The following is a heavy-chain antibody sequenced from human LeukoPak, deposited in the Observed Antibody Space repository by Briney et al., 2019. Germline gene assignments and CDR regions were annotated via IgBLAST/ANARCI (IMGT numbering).Heavy chain of an antibody. CDR2: IYYSGST. CDR3: ARGSYEGFGI. Sequence: SETLSLTCTVSGGSISSHYWSWIRQPPGKGLEWIGYIYYSGSTNYNPSLKSRVTISVDTSKNQFSLKLSSVTAADTAVYYCARGSYEGFGIWGRGTMVTVSS. CDR1: GGSISSHY. J-gene: IGHJ3*02. V-gene: IGHV4-59*11. D-gene: IGHD5-12*01.